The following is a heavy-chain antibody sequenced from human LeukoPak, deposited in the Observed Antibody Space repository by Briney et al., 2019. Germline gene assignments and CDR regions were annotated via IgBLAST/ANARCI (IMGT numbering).Heavy chain of an antibody. CDR1: GGSISSYY. CDR2: INYSGST. J-gene: IGHJ3*02. Sequence: SETLSLTCTVSGGSISSYYWSWIRQPPGKGLEWIGYINYSGSTNYNPSLKSRVTISVDTSKNQFSLKLSSVTAADTAVYYCAREGYGDDSAFDIWGQGTMVTVSS. V-gene: IGHV4-59*01. D-gene: IGHD4-17*01. CDR3: AREGYGDDSAFDI.